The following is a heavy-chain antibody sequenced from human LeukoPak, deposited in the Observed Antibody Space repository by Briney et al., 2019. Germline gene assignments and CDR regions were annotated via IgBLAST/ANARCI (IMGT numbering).Heavy chain of an antibody. Sequence: SETLSLICTVSGGSISSSSYYWGWIRQPPGKGLEWIGHGYHSGSTNYNPSLKSRVTISVDMSKNQFSLNLSSVTAADTAVYYCARDPVSAFDIWGQGTMVTVSS. CDR1: GGSISSSSYY. CDR2: GYHSGST. V-gene: IGHV4-61*05. J-gene: IGHJ3*02. CDR3: ARDPVSAFDI.